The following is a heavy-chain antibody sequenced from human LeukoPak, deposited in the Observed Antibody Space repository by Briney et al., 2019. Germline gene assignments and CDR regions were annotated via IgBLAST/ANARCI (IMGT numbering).Heavy chain of an antibody. J-gene: IGHJ4*02. D-gene: IGHD2-2*01. CDR2: ISGSGGST. CDR1: GFTFSSYG. V-gene: IGHV3-23*01. CDR3: AKSFRSTSLDY. Sequence: GGTLRLSCAASGFTFSSYGMSWVRQAPGKGLEWVSAISGSGGSTYYADSVEGRFTISRDNSRNTLYLQMNSLRAGDTAVYYCAKSFRSTSLDYWGQGTLVTVSS.